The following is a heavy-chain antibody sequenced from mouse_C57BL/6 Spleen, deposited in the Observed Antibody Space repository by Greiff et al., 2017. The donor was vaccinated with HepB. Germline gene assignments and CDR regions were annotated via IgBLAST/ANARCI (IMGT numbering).Heavy chain of an antibody. D-gene: IGHD1-1*01. CDR3: ATAVVAGGYFDY. CDR1: GYSITSGYY. Sequence: DVKLQESGPGLVKPSQSLSLTCSVTGYSITSGYYWNWIRQFPGNKLEWMGYISYDGSNNYNPSLKNRISITRDTSKNQFFLKLNSVTTEDTATYYCATAVVAGGYFDYWGQGTTLTVSS. J-gene: IGHJ2*01. V-gene: IGHV3-6*01. CDR2: ISYDGSN.